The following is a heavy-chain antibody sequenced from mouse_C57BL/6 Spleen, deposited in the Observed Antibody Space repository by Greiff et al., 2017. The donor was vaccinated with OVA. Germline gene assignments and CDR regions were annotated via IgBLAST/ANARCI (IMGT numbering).Heavy chain of an antibody. J-gene: IGHJ3*01. CDR1: GYTFTSYW. Sequence: QVQLQQPGAELVRPGTSVKLSCKASGYTFTSYWMHWVKQRPGQGLEWIGVIDLSDSYTNYNQKFKGKATLTVDTSSSTAYMQLSSLTSEDSAVYYCAREGDGYYVWFAYWGQGTLVTVSA. D-gene: IGHD2-3*01. CDR3: AREGDGYYVWFAY. V-gene: IGHV1-59*01. CDR2: IDLSDSYT.